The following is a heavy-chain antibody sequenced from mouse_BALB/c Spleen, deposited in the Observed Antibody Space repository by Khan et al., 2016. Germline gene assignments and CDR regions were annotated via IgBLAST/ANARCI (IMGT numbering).Heavy chain of an antibody. Sequence: EVQLQESGPGLVKPSQSLSLTCTVTGYSITSDYAWNWIRQFPGSKLEWMGYISYSGSTSYNPSLKSRISITRDTSKNQFFLQLNSVTTEDTATYYCARREAWFAYWGQGTLVTVSA. J-gene: IGHJ3*01. CDR1: GYSITSDYA. CDR2: ISYSGST. V-gene: IGHV3-2*02. CDR3: ARREAWFAY.